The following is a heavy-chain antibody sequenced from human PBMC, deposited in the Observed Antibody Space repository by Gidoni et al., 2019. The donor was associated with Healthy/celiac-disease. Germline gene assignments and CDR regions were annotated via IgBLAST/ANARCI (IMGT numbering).Heavy chain of an antibody. Sequence: EVQLVQSGAEVKKPGESLRISCTGSGYSFTSYWISWVRQMPGKGLEWRGRIDPSDSYTNYSPSFQGHVTISADKSISTAYLQWSSLKASDTAMYYCARQYSGYDSCFDPWGQGTLVTVSS. CDR2: IDPSDSYT. D-gene: IGHD5-12*01. CDR3: ARQYSGYDSCFDP. V-gene: IGHV5-10-1*01. J-gene: IGHJ5*02. CDR1: GYSFTSYW.